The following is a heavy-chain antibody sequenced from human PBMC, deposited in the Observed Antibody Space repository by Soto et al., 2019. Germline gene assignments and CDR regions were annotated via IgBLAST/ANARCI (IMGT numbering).Heavy chain of an antibody. Sequence: ASVKVSCKASGYTFTRYGISWVRQAPGQGLQWMGWISGYNGDANYAQRFQGRVSMTIDTSTTTAYMELRSLRSDDTAVYYCARGEQQLVLGAFDIWGQGTMVTVSS. J-gene: IGHJ3*02. CDR1: GYTFTRYG. D-gene: IGHD6-13*01. CDR2: ISGYNGDA. V-gene: IGHV1-18*01. CDR3: ARGEQQLVLGAFDI.